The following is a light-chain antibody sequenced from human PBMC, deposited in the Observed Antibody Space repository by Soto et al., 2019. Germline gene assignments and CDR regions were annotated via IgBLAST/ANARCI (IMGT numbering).Light chain of an antibody. CDR1: SSDVGGYNY. J-gene: IGLJ2*01. V-gene: IGLV2-14*03. CDR2: DVT. CDR3: SSYTGSSTLV. Sequence: QSALTQPASVSGSPRQSITISCAGTSSDVGGYNYVSWYQQHPGKAPKLMIYDVTTRPSGVSNRFSGSKSGNTASLTISGLQAEDEADYYCSSYTGSSTLVFGGGTKLTVL.